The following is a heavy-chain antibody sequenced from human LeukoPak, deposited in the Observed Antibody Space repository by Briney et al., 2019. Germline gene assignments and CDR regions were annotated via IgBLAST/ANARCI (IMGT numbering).Heavy chain of an antibody. Sequence: GSLRPSLLSSGFTLNNYALHLVRQAPGKGLEYVSAINCNGGSTYYADSVKGRFTISRDNSKNTLYLQMSSLRAEDTAVYYCVSAYDFWSGYYPRDAFDIWGQGTMVTVSS. V-gene: IGHV3-64D*09. CDR1: GFTLNNYA. CDR2: INCNGGST. CDR3: VSAYDFWSGYYPRDAFDI. J-gene: IGHJ3*02. D-gene: IGHD3-3*01.